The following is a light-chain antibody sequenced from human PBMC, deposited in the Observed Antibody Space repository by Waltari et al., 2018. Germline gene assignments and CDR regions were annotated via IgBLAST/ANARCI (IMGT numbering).Light chain of an antibody. CDR2: DDT. CDR1: NIGSEH. Sequence: SFVLTQPPSVSVAPGRTAAITCGGDNIGSEHVNWYPQRPGQAPVLVIYDDTDRPSGIPGRFSGSNSGDTATLTISGVEAGDEAVYYCQVWDSVSDHWVFGGGAKLTVL. J-gene: IGLJ3*02. V-gene: IGLV3-21*03. CDR3: QVWDSVSDHWV.